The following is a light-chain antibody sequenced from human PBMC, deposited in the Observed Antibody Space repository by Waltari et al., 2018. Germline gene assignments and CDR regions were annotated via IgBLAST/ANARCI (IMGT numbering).Light chain of an antibody. CDR1: QSISSY. V-gene: IGKV1-39*01. CDR2: AAS. CDR3: QQSYSTPPVT. J-gene: IGKJ1*01. Sequence: DIQMTQSPSSRSASVGDRVTITCRASQSISSYLNWYQQKPGKAPKFLIYAASSLQSGVPSRFSGNGSGTDFTLTISSLQPEDFATYYCQQSYSTPPVTFGQGTKVEIK.